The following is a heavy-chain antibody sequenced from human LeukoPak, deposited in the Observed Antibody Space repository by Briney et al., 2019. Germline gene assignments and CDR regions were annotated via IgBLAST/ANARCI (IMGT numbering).Heavy chain of an antibody. Sequence: GGSLRLSCVASGFTFSSYAMSWVRQAPGKGLEWVSAISGSGGSTYYADSVKGRFTISRDNSRDTLYLQMNSLRAEDTAVYYCAKGYYDYVWGSYYFDYWGQGTLVTVSS. D-gene: IGHD3-16*01. J-gene: IGHJ4*02. CDR3: AKGYYDYVWGSYYFDY. CDR1: GFTFSSYA. CDR2: ISGSGGST. V-gene: IGHV3-23*01.